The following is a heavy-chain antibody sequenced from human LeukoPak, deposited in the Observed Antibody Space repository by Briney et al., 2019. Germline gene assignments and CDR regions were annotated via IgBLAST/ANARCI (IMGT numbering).Heavy chain of an antibody. J-gene: IGHJ4*02. V-gene: IGHV4-34*01. CDR3: ARRSPTGITMIVVVTRPHYFDY. Sequence: PSETLSLTCAVYGGSFSGYYWSWIRQPPGKGLEWIGEINHSGSTNYNPSLKSRVTISVDTSKNQFSLKLSSVTGADTAVYYCARRSPTGITMIVVVTRPHYFDYWGQGTLVTVSS. D-gene: IGHD3-22*01. CDR2: INHSGST. CDR1: GGSFSGYY.